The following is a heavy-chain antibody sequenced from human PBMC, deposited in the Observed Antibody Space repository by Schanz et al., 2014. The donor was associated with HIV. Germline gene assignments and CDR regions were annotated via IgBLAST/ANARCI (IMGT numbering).Heavy chain of an antibody. CDR3: AREQSITIFGGAGYYYYAMDV. Sequence: EVQLLESGGGLVQPGGSLRLSCAASGFTFSNYAMTWVRQAPGKGLEWVSAISGGSTYYADSLKGRFTISRDNAKNSLFLQMNSLRAEDTAVYYCAREQSITIFGGAGYYYYAMDVWGQGTTVTVSS. CDR1: GFTFSNYA. J-gene: IGHJ6*02. CDR2: ISGGST. V-gene: IGHV3-23*01. D-gene: IGHD3-3*01.